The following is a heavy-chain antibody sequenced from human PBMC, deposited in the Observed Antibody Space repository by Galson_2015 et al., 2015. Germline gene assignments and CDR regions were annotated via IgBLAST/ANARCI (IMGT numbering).Heavy chain of an antibody. CDR2: ISAYNGNT. D-gene: IGHD3-10*01. CDR3: ASVRFGLWSYFDY. Sequence: SVKVSCKASGYTFTSYSISWVRQAPGQGLEWMGWISAYNGNTNYAQKLQGRVTMTTDTSTSTAYMELRSLRSDDTAVYYCASVRFGLWSYFDYWGQGTLVTVSS. CDR1: GYTFTSYS. V-gene: IGHV1-18*04. J-gene: IGHJ4*02.